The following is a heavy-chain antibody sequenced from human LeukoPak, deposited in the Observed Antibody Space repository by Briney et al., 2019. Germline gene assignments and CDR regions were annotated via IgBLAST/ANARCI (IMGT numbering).Heavy chain of an antibody. Sequence: PGRSLRLSCAASGFTFDDYAMHWVRQAPGKGLEWVSGISWNSGSIGYADSVKGRFTISRDNAKNSLYLQMNSLRAEDTALYYCAKDWDYDSSVMFYYWGQGTLVTVSS. D-gene: IGHD3-22*01. V-gene: IGHV3-9*01. J-gene: IGHJ4*02. CDR1: GFTFDDYA. CDR2: ISWNSGSI. CDR3: AKDWDYDSSVMFYY.